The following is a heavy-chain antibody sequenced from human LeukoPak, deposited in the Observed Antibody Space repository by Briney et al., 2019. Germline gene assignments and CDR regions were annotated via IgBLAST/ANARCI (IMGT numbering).Heavy chain of an antibody. V-gene: IGHV3-30-3*01. CDR3: ARDGRLRFLEWLFNH. D-gene: IGHD3-3*01. Sequence: GGSLRLSCAASGFTFSSYAMHWVRQAPGKGLEWVAVISYDGSNKYYADSVKGRFTISRDNSKNTLYLQMNSLRAEGTAVYYCARDGRLRFLEWLFNHWGQGTLVTVSS. J-gene: IGHJ4*02. CDR2: ISYDGSNK. CDR1: GFTFSSYA.